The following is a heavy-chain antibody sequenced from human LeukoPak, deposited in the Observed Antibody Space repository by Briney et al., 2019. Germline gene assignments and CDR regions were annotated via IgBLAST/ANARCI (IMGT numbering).Heavy chain of an antibody. CDR1: GFTFSSYW. CDR2: INSDGSST. CDR3: ARGGGYSYGYPDY. Sequence: PGGSLRLSCAASGFTFSSYWMHWVRQAPGKGLVWVSRINSDGSSTSYADSVKGRFTISRDNAKNTLYLQMNSLRAEDTAVYYCARGGGYSYGYPDYWGQGTLVTVSS. V-gene: IGHV3-74*01. D-gene: IGHD5-18*01. J-gene: IGHJ4*02.